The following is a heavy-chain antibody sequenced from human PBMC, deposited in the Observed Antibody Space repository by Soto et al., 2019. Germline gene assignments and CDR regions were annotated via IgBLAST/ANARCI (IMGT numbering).Heavy chain of an antibody. J-gene: IGHJ4*02. V-gene: IGHV4-39*01. D-gene: IGHD6-19*01. Sequence: QLQLQESGPGLVKPSETLSLTCPVSGGSISGSSYYWGWIRQPPGKWLEWSGAISYTGRTYYKPFLKSRVTISVDTSKNQFSLKLNSVSAAATVVYYCASGGEGSIAVAGWGQVTLVTVS. CDR2: ISYTGRT. CDR1: GGSISGSSYY. CDR3: ASGGEGSIAVAG.